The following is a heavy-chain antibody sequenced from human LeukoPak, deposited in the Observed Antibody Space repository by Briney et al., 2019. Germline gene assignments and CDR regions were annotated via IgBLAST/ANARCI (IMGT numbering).Heavy chain of an antibody. D-gene: IGHD6-19*01. Sequence: GGSLRLSCAASEFTFSSYWMSWVRQAPGKGLEWVSAISGSGGSTYYADSVKGRFTISRDNSKNTLFLQMNSLRAEDTAVYYCARVRIAVAVGFFDYWGQGTLVTVSS. CDR1: EFTFSSYW. CDR2: ISGSGGST. J-gene: IGHJ4*02. V-gene: IGHV3-23*01. CDR3: ARVRIAVAVGFFDY.